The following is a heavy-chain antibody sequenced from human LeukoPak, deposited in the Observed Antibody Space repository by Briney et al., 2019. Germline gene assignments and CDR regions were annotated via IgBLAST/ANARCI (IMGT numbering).Heavy chain of an antibody. Sequence: ASVKVSCKASGNTFTSYGISWVRQAPGQGLEWMGWISAYNGNTNYAQKLQGRVTMTTDTSTSTAYMELRSLRFDDTAVYYCARDRWGDYYYYYGMDVWGQGTTVTVSS. D-gene: IGHD4-23*01. V-gene: IGHV1-18*01. CDR2: ISAYNGNT. J-gene: IGHJ6*02. CDR1: GNTFTSYG. CDR3: ARDRWGDYYYYYGMDV.